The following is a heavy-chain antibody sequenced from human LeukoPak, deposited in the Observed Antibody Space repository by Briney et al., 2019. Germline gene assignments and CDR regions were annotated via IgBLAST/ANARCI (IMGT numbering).Heavy chain of an antibody. V-gene: IGHV1-69*05. D-gene: IGHD1-26*01. J-gene: IGHJ5*02. Sequence: SVKVSCKASGGTFNSYVISWVRQAPGQGLEWMGGFFLMFGTTNYAQKFQGRVTITTDESTSTAYMELSSLRSEDTAVYYCARDLTWELQWDNWFDPWGQGTLVTVSS. CDR2: FFLMFGTT. CDR1: GGTFNSYV. CDR3: ARDLTWELQWDNWFDP.